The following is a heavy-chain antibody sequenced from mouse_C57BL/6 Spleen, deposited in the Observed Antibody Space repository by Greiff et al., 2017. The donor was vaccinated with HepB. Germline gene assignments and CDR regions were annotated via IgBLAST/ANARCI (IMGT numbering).Heavy chain of an antibody. D-gene: IGHD1-1*01. CDR1: GFTFSNYW. J-gene: IGHJ4*01. CDR3: TGVVAYYYAMDY. V-gene: IGHV6-3*01. Sequence: EVMLVESGGGLVQPGGSMKLSCVASGFTFSNYWMNWVRQSPEKGLEWVAQIRLKSDNYATHYAESVKGRFTISRDDSKSSVYLQMNNLRAEDTGIYYCTGVVAYYYAMDYWGQGTSVTVSS. CDR2: IRLKSDNYAT.